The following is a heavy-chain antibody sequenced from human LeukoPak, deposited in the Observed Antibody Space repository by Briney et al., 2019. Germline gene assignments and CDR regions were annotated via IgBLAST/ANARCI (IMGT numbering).Heavy chain of an antibody. V-gene: IGHV3-23*01. Sequence: PWGSLRLFCAASGFTFSSYAMSWVRQAPGKGLEWDSSISGSGGSTYYAHSVKGRFTISRDNSKNTLYVQMNSLRAEDTAVYSCAKGLQWELPFDYWGQGTLVTVSS. CDR1: GFTFSSYA. CDR2: ISGSGGST. J-gene: IGHJ4*02. D-gene: IGHD1-26*01. CDR3: AKGLQWELPFDY.